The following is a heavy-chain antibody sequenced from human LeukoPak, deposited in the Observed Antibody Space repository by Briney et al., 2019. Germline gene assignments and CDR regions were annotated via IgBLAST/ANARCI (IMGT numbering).Heavy chain of an antibody. J-gene: IGHJ5*02. CDR3: ARDVRYASGWSTPES. D-gene: IGHD6-19*01. Sequence: PPETLSLTRTVSGRSIINHYWSWPRQPAGKGPEWSGRIYSRGSANFSPSLKSRVSMSIDTSNSHFSLNLTSVTAGDTGLYCCARDVRYASGWSTPESWGQGTLVTVSS. CDR1: GRSIINHY. CDR2: IYSRGSA. V-gene: IGHV4-4*07.